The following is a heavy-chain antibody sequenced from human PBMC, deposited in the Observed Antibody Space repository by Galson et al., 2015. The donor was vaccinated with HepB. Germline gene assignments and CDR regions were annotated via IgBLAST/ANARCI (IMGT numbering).Heavy chain of an antibody. D-gene: IGHD3-9*01. J-gene: IGHJ4*02. V-gene: IGHV3-11*03. CDR1: GFTFSDYY. CDR2: ISSSSSYT. Sequence: SLRLSCAASGFTFSDYYMGWLRQAPGKGLEWVSYISSSSSYTNYADSVKGRFTISRDNAKNSLYLQMNSLRAEDTAVYYCARYYDILTGYQSYYFDYWGQGTLVTVSS. CDR3: ARYYDILTGYQSYYFDY.